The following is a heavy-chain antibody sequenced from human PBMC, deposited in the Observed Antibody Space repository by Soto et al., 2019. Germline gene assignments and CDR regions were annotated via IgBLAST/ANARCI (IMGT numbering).Heavy chain of an antibody. V-gene: IGHV3-30*18. Sequence: QAQLVESGGGVVQPGMSLRLSCAASGFTFSGYGMHWLRQAPGKGLEWAAVVSYDGNAKYYADSVEGRFTISRDNSKNTLYLHMNSLRTDDTAVYYCAKEGGWNNGYFDLWGRGTLVTVSS. CDR3: AKEGGWNNGYFDL. D-gene: IGHD6-19*01. J-gene: IGHJ2*01. CDR1: GFTFSGYG. CDR2: VSYDGNAK.